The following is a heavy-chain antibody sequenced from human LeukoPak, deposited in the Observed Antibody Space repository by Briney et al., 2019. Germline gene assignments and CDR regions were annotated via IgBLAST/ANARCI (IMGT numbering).Heavy chain of an antibody. Sequence: GGSLRLSCAASGFTFSSYWMSWVRQAPGKGLEWVANIKQDGSEKYYVDSAKGRFTISRDNAKNSLYLQMNSLRAEDTAVYYCARVLDGYYDSSGYYFDYWGQGTLVTVSS. D-gene: IGHD3-22*01. CDR2: IKQDGSEK. V-gene: IGHV3-7*01. CDR1: GFTFSSYW. J-gene: IGHJ4*02. CDR3: ARVLDGYYDSSGYYFDY.